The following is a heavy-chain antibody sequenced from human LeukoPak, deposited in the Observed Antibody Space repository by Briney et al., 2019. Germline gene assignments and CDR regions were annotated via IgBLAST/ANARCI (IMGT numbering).Heavy chain of an antibody. J-gene: IGHJ5*02. D-gene: IGHD5-24*01. CDR2: IYYSGST. V-gene: IGHV4-39*01. CDR3: APADGYNLPFDP. CDR1: GGSISSSSYY. Sequence: RSETLSLTCTVSGGSISSSSYYWGWIRQPPGKGLEWIGSIYYSGSTYYNPSLKSRVTISVDTSKNQFSLKLSSVTAADTAVYYCAPADGYNLPFDPWGQGTLVTVSS.